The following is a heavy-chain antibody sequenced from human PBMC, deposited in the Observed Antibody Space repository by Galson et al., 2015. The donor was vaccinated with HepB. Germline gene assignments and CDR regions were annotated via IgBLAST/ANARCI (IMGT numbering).Heavy chain of an antibody. CDR3: ARDRGGSYYLLDY. V-gene: IGHV4-31*03. Sequence: LSLTCTVSGGSISSGGYYWSWIRQHPGKGLEWIGYIYYSGSTYYNPSLKSRVTISVDTSKNQFSLKLSSVTAADTAVYYCARDRGGSYYLLDYWGQGTLVTVSS. D-gene: IGHD1-26*01. CDR2: IYYSGST. CDR1: GGSISSGGYY. J-gene: IGHJ4*02.